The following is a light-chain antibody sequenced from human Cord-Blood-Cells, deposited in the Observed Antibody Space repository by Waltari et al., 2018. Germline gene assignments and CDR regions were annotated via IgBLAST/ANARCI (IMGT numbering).Light chain of an antibody. V-gene: IGLV6-57*01. CDR1: SGSIDSNY. J-gene: IGLJ3*02. CDR2: EDN. CDR3: QSYDSSNQV. Sequence: NFMLTQPHSVSEYPGKTVTISCTRSSGSIDSNYVQWYQQRPGSSPTTVIYEDNQRPSGGPVRFSGSIDSSSNSASHTISGLKTEDEADYYCQSYDSSNQVFGGVTKLTVL.